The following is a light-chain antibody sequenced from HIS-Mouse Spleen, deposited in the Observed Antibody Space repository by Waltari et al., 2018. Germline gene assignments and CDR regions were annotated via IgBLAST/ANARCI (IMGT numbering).Light chain of an antibody. CDR3: YSTDSSGNHRV. CDR1: ASPKKY. J-gene: IGLJ2*01. CDR2: EDS. Sequence: SYDLTQPPSLSVSPAQTARITCPGDASPKKYAYRYQQKSGQAPVLVIYEDSKRPSGIPERFSGSSSGTMATLTISGAQVEDEADYYCYSTDSSGNHRVFGGGTKLTVL. V-gene: IGLV3-10*01.